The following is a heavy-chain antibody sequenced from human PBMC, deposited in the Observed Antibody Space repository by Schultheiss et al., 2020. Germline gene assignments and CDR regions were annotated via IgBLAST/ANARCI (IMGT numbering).Heavy chain of an antibody. J-gene: IGHJ4*02. CDR2: ISWNSGSI. CDR3: GALWFGELVGY. CDR1: GFTFDDYA. V-gene: IGHV3-9*01. D-gene: IGHD3-10*01. Sequence: GGSLRLSCAASGFTFDDYAMHWVRQAPGKGLEWVSGISWNSGSIGYADSVKGRFTISRDNAKNSLYLQMNSLRAEDTALYYCGALWFGELVGYWGQGTLVTVSS.